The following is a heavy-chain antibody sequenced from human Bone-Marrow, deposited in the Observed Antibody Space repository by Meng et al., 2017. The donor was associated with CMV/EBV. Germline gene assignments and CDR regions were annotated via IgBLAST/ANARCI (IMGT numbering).Heavy chain of an antibody. CDR3: ARDRDIAVAGTPHWFDP. Sequence: SETPSLTCTVSGYSISSGYYWGWIRQPPGKGLEWIGSIYHSGSTYYNPSLKSRVTISVDTSKNQFSLKLSSVTAADTAVYYCARDRDIAVAGTPHWFDPWGQGTLVTVSS. J-gene: IGHJ5*02. D-gene: IGHD6-19*01. CDR2: IYHSGST. CDR1: GYSISSGYY. V-gene: IGHV4-38-2*02.